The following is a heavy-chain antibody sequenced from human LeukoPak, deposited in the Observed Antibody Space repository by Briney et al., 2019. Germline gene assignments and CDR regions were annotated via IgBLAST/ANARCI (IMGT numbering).Heavy chain of an antibody. Sequence: SVKVSCKASGGIFSSYAISWVRQAPGQGLEWMGGIIPIFGTANYAQRFQGRVTITADESTSTVYMELSSLRSEDTAVYYCARDPNTAMVHSHKRYYYGMDVWGQGTTVTVSS. CDR1: GGIFSSYA. V-gene: IGHV1-69*13. CDR3: ARDPNTAMVHSHKRYYYGMDV. D-gene: IGHD5-18*01. CDR2: IIPIFGTA. J-gene: IGHJ6*02.